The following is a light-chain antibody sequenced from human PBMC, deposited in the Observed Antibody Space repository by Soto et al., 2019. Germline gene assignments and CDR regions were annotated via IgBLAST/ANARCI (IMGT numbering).Light chain of an antibody. CDR2: GAS. CDR1: QGIGST. V-gene: IGKV3-15*01. J-gene: IGKJ4*01. Sequence: EIVMTQSPATLSVSPGERATLSCRASQGIGSTLAWYQQKPGQTPRLLIYGASTRATGVPARFSGSGSGTEYTLTINSLQSEDFAVYYCQRYNNWPLTFGGGTKVDIK. CDR3: QRYNNWPLT.